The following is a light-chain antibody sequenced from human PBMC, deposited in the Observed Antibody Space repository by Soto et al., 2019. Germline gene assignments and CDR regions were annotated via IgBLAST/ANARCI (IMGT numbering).Light chain of an antibody. V-gene: IGLV1-40*01. CDR3: QSYDNRLSAYV. Sequence: QSALTQPPSMSAAPGQRVTISCTGSSSNIGAGYDVHWYHQLPGTAPKLLIHGNSNRPSGVPDRFSGSKSGTSASLVITGLQPEDEATYYCQSYDNRLSAYVFGAGTKVTVL. J-gene: IGLJ1*01. CDR1: SSNIGAGYD. CDR2: GNS.